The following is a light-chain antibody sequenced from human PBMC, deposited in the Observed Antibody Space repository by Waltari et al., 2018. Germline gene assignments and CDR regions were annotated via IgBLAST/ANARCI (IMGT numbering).Light chain of an antibody. V-gene: IGLV3-19*01. J-gene: IGLJ3*02. CDR1: SLRTSY. CDR2: GKD. CDR3: SARNGRADQVV. Sequence: SSELTQDPGVSVALGQTFTITCQGDSLRTSYATWYQLKPGQAPVLVIYGKDKRPSGIPDRFSGYSSGTTSSWTITGAQAEDEADYYCSARNGRADQVVFAGGTKVTVL.